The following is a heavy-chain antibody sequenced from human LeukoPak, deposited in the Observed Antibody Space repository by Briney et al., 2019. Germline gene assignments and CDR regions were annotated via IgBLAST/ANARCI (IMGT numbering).Heavy chain of an antibody. CDR3: ARANYYGSGSYYQYYYYYGMDV. CDR1: GGSISSSSDY. V-gene: IGHV4-31*03. J-gene: IGHJ6*02. CDR2: IYYSGST. Sequence: PSETLSLTCTVSGGSISSSSDYWGWIRQPPGKGLEWIGYIYYSGSTYYNPSLKSRVTISVDTSKNQFSLKLSSVTAADTAVYYCARANYYGSGSYYQYYYYYGMDVWGQGTTVTVSS. D-gene: IGHD3-10*01.